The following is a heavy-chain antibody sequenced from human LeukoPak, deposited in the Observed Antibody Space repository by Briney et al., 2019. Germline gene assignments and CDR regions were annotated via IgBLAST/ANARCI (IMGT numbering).Heavy chain of an antibody. CDR3: ARRGLVPAVEI. Sequence: GGSLRLSCTASGFIFSSYWMHWVRQAPGKGLVWLSRINSDGNITTYADSVRGRFTISRDNAKNTLYLQMSSLRVDDTAVYFCARRGLVPAVEIWGQGTVDSVTS. V-gene: IGHV3-74*01. CDR1: GFIFSSYW. CDR2: INSDGNIT. J-gene: IGHJ3*02. D-gene: IGHD3-10*02.